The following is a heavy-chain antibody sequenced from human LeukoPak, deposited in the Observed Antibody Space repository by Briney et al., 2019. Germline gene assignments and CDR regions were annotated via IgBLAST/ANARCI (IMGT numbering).Heavy chain of an antibody. Sequence: GGSLRLSCAASEFSVGSNYMTWVRQAPGKGLEWVSLIYSGGSTYYADSVKGRFTISRDNSKNTLYLQMNSLRAEDTAVYYCAKDYAMIEVVTLFDNWGQGTLVTVSS. CDR3: AKDYAMIEVVTLFDN. D-gene: IGHD3-22*01. CDR2: IYSGGST. J-gene: IGHJ4*02. V-gene: IGHV3-53*01. CDR1: EFSVGSNY.